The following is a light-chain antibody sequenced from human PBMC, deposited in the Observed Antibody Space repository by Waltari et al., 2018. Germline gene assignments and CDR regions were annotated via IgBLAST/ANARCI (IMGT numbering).Light chain of an antibody. CDR1: THDVVRYNY. CDR2: AGS. Sequence: QSALTQPASVSGSPGQSITISGTGTTHDVVRYNYVSCYQHLPGNAPKLIIFAGSHRPSGVSNRFSGSKSGSTASLTISGLRADDAGDYYCHSFTDSNTFNFVFGPGTTVIVL. V-gene: IGLV2-14*01. J-gene: IGLJ1*01. CDR3: HSFTDSNTFNFV.